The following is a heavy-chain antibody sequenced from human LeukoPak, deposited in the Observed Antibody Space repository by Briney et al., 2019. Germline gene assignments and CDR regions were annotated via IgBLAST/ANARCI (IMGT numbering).Heavy chain of an antibody. D-gene: IGHD4-17*01. CDR2: ISSSSSYI. Sequence: GGSLRLSCAASGFTFSSYSMNWVRQAPGKGLEWVSSISSSSSYIYYADSVKGRFTISRDNSKNTLYLQMGSLRAEDMAVYYCAKELEPYGDYGGVYFDYWGQGTLVTVSS. J-gene: IGHJ4*02. V-gene: IGHV3-21*01. CDR1: GFTFSSYS. CDR3: AKELEPYGDYGGVYFDY.